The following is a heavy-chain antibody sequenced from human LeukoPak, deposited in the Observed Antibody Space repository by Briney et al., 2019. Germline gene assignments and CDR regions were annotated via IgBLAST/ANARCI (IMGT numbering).Heavy chain of an antibody. CDR3: ARDLVQLWSKDY. D-gene: IGHD5-18*01. V-gene: IGHV3-74*01. CDR1: EFTFSAYW. CDR2: INGDGSST. Sequence: GGSLRLSCAASEFTFSAYWMHWVRQVPREGLVWVSRINGDGSSTSYADSVKGRFTISRDNAKNTLYLQMNSLRAEDTAVYYCARDLVQLWSKDYWGQGTLVTVSS. J-gene: IGHJ4*02.